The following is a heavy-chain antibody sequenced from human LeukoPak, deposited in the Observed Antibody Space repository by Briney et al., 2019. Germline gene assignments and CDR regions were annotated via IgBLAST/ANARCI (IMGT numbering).Heavy chain of an antibody. V-gene: IGHV3-7*01. D-gene: IGHD6-19*01. CDR1: GFTFSTYW. Sequence: GGSLRLSCAASGFTFSTYWMTWVRQAPGKGLEWVANIEQDGSEKYYVDSVKGRFTISRDNAKKLLYLQMNSLRVEDTAVYYCARDRGSSGRLGRFDNWGQGTLVTVSP. J-gene: IGHJ4*02. CDR3: ARDRGSSGRLGRFDN. CDR2: IEQDGSEK.